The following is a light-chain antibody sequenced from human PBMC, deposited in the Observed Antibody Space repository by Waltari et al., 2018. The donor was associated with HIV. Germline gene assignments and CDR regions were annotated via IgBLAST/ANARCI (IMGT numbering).Light chain of an antibody. Sequence: QSVLTQPPSASATPGQRVTISCSGTNSNIGNNYVYWYQQLPGTAPKVLIYRNNYRPSGVPDRFSGSKSGTSASLAISGLRSEDEADYYCCSYAGTYIVFGTGTEVTVL. V-gene: IGLV1-47*01. CDR3: CSYAGTYIV. CDR1: NSNIGNNY. J-gene: IGLJ1*01. CDR2: RNN.